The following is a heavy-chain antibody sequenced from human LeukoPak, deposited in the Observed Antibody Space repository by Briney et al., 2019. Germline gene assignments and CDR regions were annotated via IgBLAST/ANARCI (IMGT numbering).Heavy chain of an antibody. CDR1: GYTFTSYG. V-gene: IGHV1-46*01. Sequence: EASVKVSCKASGYTFTSYGISWVRQAPGQGLEWMGIVNPSGGSTSYAQKFQGRVTMTRDTSTSTVYMELSSLRSEDTAVYYCARGGPYYYDSSGYSHFDYWGQGTLVTVSS. CDR3: ARGGPYYYDSSGYSHFDY. CDR2: VNPSGGST. J-gene: IGHJ4*02. D-gene: IGHD3-22*01.